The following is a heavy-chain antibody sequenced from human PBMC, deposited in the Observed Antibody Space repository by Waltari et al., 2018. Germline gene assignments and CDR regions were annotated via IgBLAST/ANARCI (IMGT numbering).Heavy chain of an antibody. D-gene: IGHD6-19*01. J-gene: IGHJ5*02. CDR1: GFTFSSYG. Sequence: QVQLVESGGGVVQPGGSLRLSCAASGFTFSSYGMHLVRQAPGKGLEWVAFIRNDGSNKYYADSVKGRFTISRDNSKNTLYLQMNSLRAEDTAVYYCAKDGQWLEYNWFDPWGQGTLVTVSS. CDR2: IRNDGSNK. CDR3: AKDGQWLEYNWFDP. V-gene: IGHV3-30*02.